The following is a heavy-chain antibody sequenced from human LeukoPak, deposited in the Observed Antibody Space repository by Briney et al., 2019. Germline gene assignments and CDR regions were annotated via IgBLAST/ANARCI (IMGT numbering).Heavy chain of an antibody. V-gene: IGHV1-2*02. CDR1: GYTFTGYY. CDR3: ARSDYYDSSGYPDY. J-gene: IGHJ4*02. CDR2: INPNSGGT. Sequence: ASVKVSCKASGYTFTGYYMHWVRQAPGQGLEWMGWINPNSGGTNYAQKFRGRVTMTRDTSISTAYMELSRLRSDDTAVYYCARSDYYDSSGYPDYWGQGTLVTVSS. D-gene: IGHD3-22*01.